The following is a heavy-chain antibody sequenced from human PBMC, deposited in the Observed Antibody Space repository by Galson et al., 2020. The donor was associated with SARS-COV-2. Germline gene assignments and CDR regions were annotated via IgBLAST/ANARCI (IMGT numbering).Heavy chain of an antibody. J-gene: IGHJ4*01. CDR1: VFSLSTSPVA. Sequence: SGPTLVKPTQTLSLTCTFSVFSLSTSPVAVVWLRQPPGNALEWLALIYCDDDKRYSPSLKSRLTITKDTAKHQEVLTMTNMDPLDTATYYGAHRRHDCWSGYWVYWGHGTLVTVSS. CDR3: AHRRHDCWSGYWVY. D-gene: IGHD3-3*01. CDR2: IYCDDDK. V-gene: IGHV2-5*02.